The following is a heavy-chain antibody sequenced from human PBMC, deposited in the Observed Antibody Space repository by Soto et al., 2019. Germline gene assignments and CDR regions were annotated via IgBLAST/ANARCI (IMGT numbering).Heavy chain of an antibody. CDR3: ARRYIVGVTGDY. Sequence: EVQLVETGGGMIQPGGSLRLSCAVSGFSVSSNYMSWVRQAPGKGLEWVSLIYSGGTTSYADSVKGRFIISRDSSKNTLFLQMNSPRVEDTAVYYCARRYIVGVTGDYWGQGTLVTVSS. D-gene: IGHD1-26*01. CDR1: GFSVSSNY. CDR2: IYSGGTT. V-gene: IGHV3-53*02. J-gene: IGHJ4*02.